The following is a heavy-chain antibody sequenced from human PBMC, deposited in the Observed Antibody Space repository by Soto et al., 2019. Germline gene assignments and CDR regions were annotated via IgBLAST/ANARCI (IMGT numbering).Heavy chain of an antibody. CDR2: ISNNGGST. CDR1: GFIFSYYA. CDR3: VKDPSRGGWYGFFLH. V-gene: IGHV3-64D*06. Sequence: PGGSLRLSCSASGFIFSYYAMHWVRLTPGKGLEFVSAISNNGGSTNDAPSVWGRFTISRDNSKNTVYLEMSSLRVEDTAVYYCVKDPSRGGWYGFFLHWGQGTVVT. D-gene: IGHD6-19*01. J-gene: IGHJ1*01.